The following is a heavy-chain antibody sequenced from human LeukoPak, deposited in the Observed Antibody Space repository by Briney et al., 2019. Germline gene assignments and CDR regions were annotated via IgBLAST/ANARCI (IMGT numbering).Heavy chain of an antibody. V-gene: IGHV4-34*01. CDR3: ATYSTGFDI. D-gene: IGHD6-19*01. CDR1: GDSFSSYY. CDR2: INHRGST. J-gene: IGHJ3*02. Sequence: TSETLSLTCTVSGDSFSSYYWTWIRQPPGKGLEWIGEINHRGSTHYNPSLKSRVTISVDTSKKQFSLKLSSVTAADTAVYYCATYSTGFDIWGQGTVVTVSS.